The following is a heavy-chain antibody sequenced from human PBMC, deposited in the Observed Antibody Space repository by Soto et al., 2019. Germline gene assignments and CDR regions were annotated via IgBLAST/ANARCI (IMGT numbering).Heavy chain of an antibody. CDR1: GFTVSSNY. CDR2: IYSGGST. V-gene: IGHV3-53*01. J-gene: IGHJ3*02. D-gene: IGHD3-22*01. CDR3: ASWYYYDSSSDAFDI. Sequence: GGSLRLSCAASGFTVSSNYMSWVRQAPGKGLEWVSVIYSGGSTYYADSVKGRFTISRDNSKNTLYLQMNSLRAEDTAVYYCASWYYYDSSSDAFDIWGQGTMVTVSS.